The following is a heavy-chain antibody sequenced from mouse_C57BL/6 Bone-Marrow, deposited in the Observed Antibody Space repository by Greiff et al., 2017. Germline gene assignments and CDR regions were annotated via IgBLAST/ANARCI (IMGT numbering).Heavy chain of an antibody. CDR2: IYPGDGDT. V-gene: IGHV1-82*01. Sequence: VQLQQSGPELVKPGASVKISCKASGYAFSSSWMNWVKQRPGKGLEWIGRIYPGDGDTNYNGKFKGKATLTADKSSSTAYMQLSSLTSEDSAVYFCARVYYDYDGEFAYWGQGTLVTVSA. J-gene: IGHJ3*01. CDR1: GYAFSSSW. CDR3: ARVYYDYDGEFAY. D-gene: IGHD2-4*01.